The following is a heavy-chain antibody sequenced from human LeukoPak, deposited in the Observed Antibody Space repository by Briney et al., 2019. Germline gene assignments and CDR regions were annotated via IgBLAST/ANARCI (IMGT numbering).Heavy chain of an antibody. Sequence: ASVTVSFTASGYTFPSYFMHWVRQAPGQGLEWMGIINPTGGSTTYAQKFQGRVTMTRDTSTSTVYMELSSLRSDDTAVYYCARSRPLRLTDKLTALFPIVDPWGQGTLVTVSS. D-gene: IGHD5-18*01. V-gene: IGHV1-46*01. CDR3: ARSRPLRLTDKLTALFPIVDP. CDR2: INPTGGST. CDR1: GYTFPSYF. J-gene: IGHJ5*02.